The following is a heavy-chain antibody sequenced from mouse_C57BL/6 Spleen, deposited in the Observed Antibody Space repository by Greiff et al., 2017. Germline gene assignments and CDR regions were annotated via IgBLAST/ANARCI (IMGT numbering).Heavy chain of an antibody. V-gene: IGHV1-64*01. J-gene: IGHJ3*01. D-gene: IGHD3-2*02. CDR1: GYTFTSYW. CDR3: ARMGSSGSWFAY. CDR2: IHPNSGST. Sequence: VQLQQPGAELVKPGASVKLSCKASGYTFTSYWMHWLKQRPGQGLEWIGMIHPNSGSTNYNEKFKSKATLTVDKSSSTAYMQLSSLTSEDSAVYYCARMGSSGSWFAYWGQGTLVTVSA.